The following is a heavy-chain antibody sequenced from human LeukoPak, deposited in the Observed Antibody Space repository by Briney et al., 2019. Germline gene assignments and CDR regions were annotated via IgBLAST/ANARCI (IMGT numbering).Heavy chain of an antibody. V-gene: IGHV1-2*02. CDR2: INTLSGGT. CDR1: GYTLTGNY. CDR3: ARDSVDKGFDI. J-gene: IGHJ3*02. Sequence: ASVKVSCKASGYTLTGNYIHWVRQAPGKGLEWVGRINTLSGGTNYAQQFQGRVTMTRDTSISTAYMEISSLRADATAMYYCARDSVDKGFDIWGQGTMVTVSS.